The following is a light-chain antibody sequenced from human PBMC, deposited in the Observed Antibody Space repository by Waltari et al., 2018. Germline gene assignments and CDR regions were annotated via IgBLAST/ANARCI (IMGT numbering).Light chain of an antibody. Sequence: QSALTQPASVSGSPGQLITISCTGTSSSVGGYKYVSWYQQHPGKAPKLMMYDVTNRLSGVSNRFSGSKSGNTASLTISGLQAEDEADYYCSSYTSSTVVFGGGTKLTVL. CDR3: SSYTSSTVV. V-gene: IGLV2-14*03. J-gene: IGLJ2*01. CDR2: DVT. CDR1: SSSVGGYKY.